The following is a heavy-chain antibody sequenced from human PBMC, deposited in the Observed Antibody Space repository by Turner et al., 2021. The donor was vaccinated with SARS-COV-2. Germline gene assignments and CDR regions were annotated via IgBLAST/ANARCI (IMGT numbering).Heavy chain of an antibody. J-gene: IGHJ4*02. CDR3: ARERRGYYAEY. Sequence: QVQLVESGGGVVQPGRSLRLPCAASGFTFSNYGVHWVRQAPGKGLEWVAVISYDGRNKYYADSVKGRFTISRDDSKSTLYLQMNSLRPEDTAIYYCARERRGYYAEYWGQGTLVTVSS. V-gene: IGHV3-30*03. CDR1: GFTFSNYG. D-gene: IGHD3-3*01. CDR2: ISYDGRNK.